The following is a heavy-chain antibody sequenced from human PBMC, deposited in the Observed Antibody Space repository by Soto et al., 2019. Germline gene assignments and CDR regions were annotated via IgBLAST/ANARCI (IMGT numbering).Heavy chain of an antibody. J-gene: IGHJ6*02. CDR1: GGTFSNFA. V-gene: IGHV1-69*12. D-gene: IGHD3-22*01. CDR2: IIPMFNTT. Sequence: QVQLVQSGAEVKKPGSSVKVSCKASGGTFSNFAISWVRQAPGQGLEWMGGIIPMFNTTNYGQKFQGSVTITADESTGAAYIVLISLIPVASAVYYFARFRIRYHRIGYFLAFYGMYLSGPGSTFPVSS. CDR3: ARFRIRYHRIGYFLAFYGMYL.